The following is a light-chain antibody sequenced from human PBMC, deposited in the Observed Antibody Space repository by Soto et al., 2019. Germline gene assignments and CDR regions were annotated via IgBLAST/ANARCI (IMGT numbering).Light chain of an antibody. CDR2: GAS. V-gene: IGKV3-20*01. Sequence: VLTQSPATLSLSPGQKATLSCRASQSLTNCYLAWYQQKPGQAPRLLIFGASRRAAGTPDRFSGSGSGTDFTLTISRLDPDDFEVYYCQQYGTSRTFGQGNTVDIK. CDR1: QSLTNCY. CDR3: QQYGTSRT. J-gene: IGKJ1*01.